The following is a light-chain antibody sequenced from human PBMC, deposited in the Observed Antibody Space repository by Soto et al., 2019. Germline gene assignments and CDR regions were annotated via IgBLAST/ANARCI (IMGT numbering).Light chain of an antibody. CDR2: GAD. CDR1: QGISNW. CDR3: QQYNIYPLT. J-gene: IGKJ4*01. Sequence: DIQMTPSPSSVSASVGDRVTITCPASQGISNWLAWYQQKPEKAPKSLIYGADSLQSGVPSRFSGSGSGTDFTLTISSLQPEDFATYYCQQYNIYPLTFGGGTKVDIK. V-gene: IGKV1D-16*01.